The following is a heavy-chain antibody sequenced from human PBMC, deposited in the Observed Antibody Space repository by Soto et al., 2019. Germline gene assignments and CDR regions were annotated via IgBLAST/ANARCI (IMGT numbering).Heavy chain of an antibody. V-gene: IGHV4-59*01. CDR1: GGSISSSY. CDR2: IYYSGTT. CDR3: ARGYIYGPYYHYYFMYV. Sequence: SETLSLTCTVSGGSISSSYWSWIRQPPGKGLEWIGYIYYSGTTNYNPSLKSRVTISVDTSKSQFSLKLSSVTAADTAVYYCARGYIYGPYYHYYFMYVCGRGTTVTVYS. J-gene: IGHJ6*03. D-gene: IGHD5-18*01.